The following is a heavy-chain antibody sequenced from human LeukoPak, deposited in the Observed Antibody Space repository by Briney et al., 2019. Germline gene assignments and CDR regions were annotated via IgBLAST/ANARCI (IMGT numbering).Heavy chain of an antibody. CDR3: AKETGCSGGSCSFYYYSYGMDV. D-gene: IGHD2-15*01. CDR1: GFTFSRYG. V-gene: IGHV3-30*18. J-gene: IGHJ6*01. Sequence: GRSLRLSCAASGFTFSRYGMQGVRHAPGKGREWEAHISYDGSNKYYADSVKGRFTISRDNSKNTLYLQMNSLRAEDTAVSYCAKETGCSGGSCSFYYYSYGMDVWGKGTTVTVSS. CDR2: ISYDGSNK.